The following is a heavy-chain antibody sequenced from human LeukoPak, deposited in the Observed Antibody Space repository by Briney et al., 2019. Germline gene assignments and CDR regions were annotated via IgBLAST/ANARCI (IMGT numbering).Heavy chain of an antibody. D-gene: IGHD2-2*01. CDR1: GGTFSSYA. Sequence: ASVKVSCKASGGTFSSYAISWVRQAPGKGLEWMGGFDPEDGETIYAQKFQGRVTMTEDTSTDTAYMELSSLRSEDTAVYYCATAAALRAFDIWGQGTMVTVSS. V-gene: IGHV1-24*01. CDR2: FDPEDGET. CDR3: ATAAALRAFDI. J-gene: IGHJ3*02.